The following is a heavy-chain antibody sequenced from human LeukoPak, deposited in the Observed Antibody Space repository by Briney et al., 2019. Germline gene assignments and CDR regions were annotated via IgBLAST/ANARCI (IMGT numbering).Heavy chain of an antibody. CDR1: GYTFTSYG. CDR2: ISAYNGNT. V-gene: IGHV1-18*01. D-gene: IGHD5-12*01. J-gene: IGHJ4*02. Sequence: EASVKVSCKASGYTFTSYGISWVRQAPGQGLEWMGWISAYNGNTNYAQKLQGRVTMTKDTSTSKAYMEMRSLRSDDTSVYYCARGNSGYDYDYWGQGTLVTVSS. CDR3: ARGNSGYDYDY.